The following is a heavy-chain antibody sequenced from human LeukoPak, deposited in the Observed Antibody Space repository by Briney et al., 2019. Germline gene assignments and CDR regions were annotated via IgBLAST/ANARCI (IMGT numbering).Heavy chain of an antibody. D-gene: IGHD1-26*01. CDR1: GFTFSSYG. V-gene: IGHV3-30*18. J-gene: IGHJ4*02. Sequence: GGSLRLSCAASGFTFSSYGMHWVRQAPGKGLEWVAVISYDGSNEYYTDSVKGRFTISRDNSKKTLFLQMNSLRAEDTAVYYCAKVDGGSYSLGAGYWGQGTLVTVSS. CDR2: ISYDGSNE. CDR3: AKVDGGSYSLGAGY.